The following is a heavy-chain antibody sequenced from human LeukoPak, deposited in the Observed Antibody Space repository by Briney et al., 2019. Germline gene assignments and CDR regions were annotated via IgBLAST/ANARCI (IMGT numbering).Heavy chain of an antibody. CDR2: VYNSGST. Sequence: PSRTLSLTCTVSGGSISSANYYWSWIRQPAGKGLEWIGRVYNSGSTNYNPSLKSRVTISVDTSKNQFSLKLNSVTAADTAVYYCAREIYYGSGTYPDPWGQGTLVTVSS. CDR1: GGSISSANYY. J-gene: IGHJ5*02. D-gene: IGHD3-10*01. V-gene: IGHV4-61*02. CDR3: AREIYYGSGTYPDP.